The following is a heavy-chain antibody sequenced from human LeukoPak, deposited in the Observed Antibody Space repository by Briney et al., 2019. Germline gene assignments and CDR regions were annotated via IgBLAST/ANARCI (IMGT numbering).Heavy chain of an antibody. J-gene: IGHJ6*03. D-gene: IGHD1-26*01. Sequence: PSETLSLTCTDSGGSISSYYWSWIRQPPGKGLEWIGYIYYSGSTNYNPSLKSRVTISVDTSKNQFSLKLSSVTAADTAVYYCARESWERIGNYYYYYYMDVWGKGTTVTVSS. V-gene: IGHV4-59*01. CDR1: GGSISSYY. CDR3: ARESWERIGNYYYYYYMDV. CDR2: IYYSGST.